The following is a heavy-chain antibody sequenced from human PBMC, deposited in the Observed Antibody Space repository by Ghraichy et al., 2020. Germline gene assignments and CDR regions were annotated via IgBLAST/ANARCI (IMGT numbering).Heavy chain of an antibody. CDR2: IYYTGRT. J-gene: IGHJ4*02. D-gene: IGHD2-21*02. V-gene: IGHV4-59*01. CDR1: GGSIVRYS. CDR3: ARSFLAVTATPFDF. Sequence: SETLSLTYSLTGGSIVRYSLSWIQQSSGKQLEWIGYIYYTGRTTYNPSLESRVTISLDTSRNQFSLSLTSLTTADTALYFCARSFLAVTATPFDFWGQGILVTVSS.